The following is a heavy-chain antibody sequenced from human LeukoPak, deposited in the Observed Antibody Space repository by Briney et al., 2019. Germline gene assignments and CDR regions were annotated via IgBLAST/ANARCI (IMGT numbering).Heavy chain of an antibody. Sequence: GGSLRLSCAASGFTFSDYYMSWLRQAPGKGLEWVSYISSSGSTIYYADSVKGRFTISRDNAKNSLYLQMNSLRAEDTGVYYCARDPGQVVAANYYFDYWGQGTLVTVSS. CDR3: ARDPGQVVAANYYFDY. D-gene: IGHD2-15*01. V-gene: IGHV3-11*01. CDR1: GFTFSDYY. J-gene: IGHJ4*02. CDR2: ISSSGSTI.